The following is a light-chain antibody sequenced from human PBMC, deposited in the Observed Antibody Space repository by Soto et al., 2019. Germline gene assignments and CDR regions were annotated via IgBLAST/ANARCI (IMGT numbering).Light chain of an antibody. J-gene: IGKJ4*01. Sequence: DIQMTQSPSSVSASVGDRVTIACRASQDISSWLAWYQQIPGKAPKLLIYAASALQGGVPSRFSGSGSGTHFTLTISSLQPEDFATYYCQQSYNSPLTFGGGTK. CDR3: QQSYNSPLT. CDR2: AAS. CDR1: QDISSW. V-gene: IGKV1-12*01.